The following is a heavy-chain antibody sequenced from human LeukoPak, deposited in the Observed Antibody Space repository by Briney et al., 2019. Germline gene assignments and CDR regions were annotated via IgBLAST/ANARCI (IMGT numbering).Heavy chain of an antibody. J-gene: IGHJ4*02. Sequence: PGGSLRLSCAASGFTFSSYGMHWVSQAPGKGLEWVAVIWYDGSNKYYADSVKGRFTISRDNSKNTLYLQMNSLRAEDTAVYYCAREGHGDYGLDYWGQGTLVTVSS. CDR1: GFTFSSYG. CDR3: AREGHGDYGLDY. V-gene: IGHV3-33*01. CDR2: IWYDGSNK. D-gene: IGHD4-17*01.